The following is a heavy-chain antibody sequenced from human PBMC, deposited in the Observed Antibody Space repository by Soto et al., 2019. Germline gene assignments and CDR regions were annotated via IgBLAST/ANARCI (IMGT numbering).Heavy chain of an antibody. CDR2: IGGSGRKT. V-gene: IGHV3-23*01. Sequence: PGGSLRLSCAASGFTFTKSGMSWVRQAPGKGVEWVAGIGGSGRKTYEADSVKGRFSISRDNSKKSLFLQMNSLSADDTVIYYCAKDGLSDSPSAIDYWGLGTLVTVSS. CDR1: GFTFTKSG. CDR3: AKDGLSDSPSAIDY. D-gene: IGHD6-13*01. J-gene: IGHJ4*02.